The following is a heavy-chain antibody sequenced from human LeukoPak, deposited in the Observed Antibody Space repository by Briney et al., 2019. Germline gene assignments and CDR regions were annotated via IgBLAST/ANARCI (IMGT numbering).Heavy chain of an antibody. CDR3: ARGGYFGSIDS. Sequence: GGSLRLSCSASGFTFSSYWMYWVRQAPGKGLVWVSDIKSDGSSTTYADSVKGRFTISRDNAKNTLYLQMNNLRGEDTAVYYCARGGYFGSIDSWGQGTLVTVSS. V-gene: IGHV3-74*01. D-gene: IGHD3-10*01. CDR1: GFTFSSYW. J-gene: IGHJ4*02. CDR2: IKSDGSST.